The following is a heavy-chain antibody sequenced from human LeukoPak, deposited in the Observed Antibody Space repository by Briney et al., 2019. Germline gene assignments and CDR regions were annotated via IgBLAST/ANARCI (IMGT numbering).Heavy chain of an antibody. CDR3: ARDSHDYAEVYYYYGMDV. J-gene: IGHJ6*02. D-gene: IGHD4-17*01. CDR2: IKYDGNEE. CDR1: GFTFSDYW. V-gene: IGHV3-7*01. Sequence: PGGSLRLSCAASGFTFSDYWMSWMRQAPGKGLEWVANIKYDGNEEYYVDSVKGRFTISRDNSKNTLYLQMNSLRAEDTAVYYCARDSHDYAEVYYYYGMDVWGQGTTVTVSS.